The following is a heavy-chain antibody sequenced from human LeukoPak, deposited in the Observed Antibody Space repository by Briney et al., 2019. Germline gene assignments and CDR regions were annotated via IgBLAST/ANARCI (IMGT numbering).Heavy chain of an antibody. CDR3: ARDHKPVVTAILSLDFYYYNGMDV. J-gene: IGHJ6*02. CDR1: GGSVSSSKW. V-gene: IGHV4-4*02. CDR2: VYHDGGT. D-gene: IGHD2-21*02. Sequence: SGTLSLTCVVSGGSVSSSKWWSWVRQPPGKGLEWIGQVYHDGGTKYNPSLKSRVTISVDTSKNQFSLKLSSVTAADTAVYYCARDHKPVVTAILSLDFYYYNGMDVWGQGTTVTVSS.